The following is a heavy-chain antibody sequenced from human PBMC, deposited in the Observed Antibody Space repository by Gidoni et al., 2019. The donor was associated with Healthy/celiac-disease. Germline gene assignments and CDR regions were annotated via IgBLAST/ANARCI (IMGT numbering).Heavy chain of an antibody. CDR1: GFTFRSYA. V-gene: IGHV3-23*01. CDR3: AKTQQAVAGTTDFDY. J-gene: IGHJ4*02. D-gene: IGHD6-19*01. CDR2: ISGSGGST. Sequence: EVQLLESGGGLVQPGGSLRPACAATGFTFRSYAMSWVRQAPGKGLEGVSAISGSGGSTYYADSVKGRFTISRDNSKNTLYLQMNSLRAEDTAVYYCAKTQQAVAGTTDFDYWGQGTLVTVSS.